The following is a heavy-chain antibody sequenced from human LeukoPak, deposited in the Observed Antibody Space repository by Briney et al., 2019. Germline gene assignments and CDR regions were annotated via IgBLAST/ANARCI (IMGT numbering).Heavy chain of an antibody. CDR2: IYSSGNT. CDR3: ARLADIVVAPAAFTNDYGDYVFSGAFDS. J-gene: IGHJ4*02. V-gene: IGHV4-59*08. Sequence: SETLSLTCTVSGGSMDLSYWTWIRQPPGKGLEWIGFIYSSGNTNYNPSLKSRVTISVDTSKNQFSLKLSSVTAADTAVYYCARLADIVVAPAAFTNDYGDYVFSGAFDSWGQGTLVTVSS. CDR1: GGSMDLSY. D-gene: IGHD2-2*01.